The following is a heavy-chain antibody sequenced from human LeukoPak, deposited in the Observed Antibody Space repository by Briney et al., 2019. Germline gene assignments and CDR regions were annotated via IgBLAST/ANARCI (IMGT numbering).Heavy chain of an antibody. Sequence: ELKKPVASVKVSCKASGYTFTSYAMNWVRQAPGQGLEWMGWINTNTGNPTYAQGFTGRFVFSLDTSVSTAYLQISSLKAEDTAVYYCARDRAVAGSTQSYGYIVGATWGQGTLVTVSS. J-gene: IGHJ4*02. V-gene: IGHV7-4-1*02. CDR2: INTNTGNP. CDR3: ARDRAVAGSTQSYGYIVGAT. CDR1: GYTFTSYA. D-gene: IGHD1-26*01.